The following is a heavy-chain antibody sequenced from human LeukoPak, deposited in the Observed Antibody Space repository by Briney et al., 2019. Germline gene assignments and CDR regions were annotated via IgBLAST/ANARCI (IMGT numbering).Heavy chain of an antibody. CDR1: GGSFSGYY. D-gene: IGHD3-9*01. CDR3: ARAAGYDILTGYRWFDP. V-gene: IGHV4-34*01. J-gene: IGHJ5*02. Sequence: SETLSLTCAVYGGSFSGYYWSWIRQPPGKGLEWIGEINHSGSTNYNPSLKSRVTISVDTSKNQFSLKLSSVTAADTAVYYCARAAGYDILTGYRWFDPWGQGTLVTVSS. CDR2: INHSGST.